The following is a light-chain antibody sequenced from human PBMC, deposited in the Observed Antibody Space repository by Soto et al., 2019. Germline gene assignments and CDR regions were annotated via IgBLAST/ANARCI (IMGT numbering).Light chain of an antibody. CDR2: WAS. CDR3: LQYYSPLQT. V-gene: IGKV4-1*01. J-gene: IGKJ1*01. CDR1: QSVLYSSTNKNY. Sequence: DIVMTQSPDSLAVSLGERVTINCKSSQSVLYSSTNKNYLAWYQQKPGQSPTLLIHWASTRESGVTDRFSGRGSGTDYTLTSSSLQAEGVTVYYCLQYYSPLQTFGQGKKVEIK.